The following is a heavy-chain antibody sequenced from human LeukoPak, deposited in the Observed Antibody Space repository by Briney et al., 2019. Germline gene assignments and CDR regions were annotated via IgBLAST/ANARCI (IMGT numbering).Heavy chain of an antibody. V-gene: IGHV4-38-2*01. CDR2: IYHSGST. J-gene: IGHJ4*02. CDR3: ARHSGWELRVDY. CDR1: GYSISSGYY. Sequence: PSETLSLTCAVSGYSISSGYYWGWIRQPPGKGLEWIGSIYHSGSTYYNPSLKSRVTISVDTSKNQFSLKLSSVTAADTAVYYCARHSGWELRVDYWGQGTLVTVPS. D-gene: IGHD1-26*01.